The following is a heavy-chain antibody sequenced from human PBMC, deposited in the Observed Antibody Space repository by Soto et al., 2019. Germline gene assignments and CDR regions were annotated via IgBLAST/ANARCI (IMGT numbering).Heavy chain of an antibody. J-gene: IGHJ4*02. CDR3: VRLSDSYCYDY. V-gene: IGHV3-72*01. CDR2: IRNKVNSYTT. Sequence: PGGSLRLSCAASGFTFSDHYMDWVRQAPGKGLEWVGRIRNKVNSYTTQYAASVKGRFTISRDESENSVYLLMNSLITEDTAVYYCVRLSDSYCYDYWGQGTQVTVSS. CDR1: GFTFSDHY. D-gene: IGHD3-16*02.